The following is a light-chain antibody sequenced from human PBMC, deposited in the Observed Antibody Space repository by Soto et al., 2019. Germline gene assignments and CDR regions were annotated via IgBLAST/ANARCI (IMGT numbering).Light chain of an antibody. V-gene: IGKV3-15*01. CDR2: GVS. CDR1: QSVSSN. CDR3: QQYGSSPLT. J-gene: IGKJ4*01. Sequence: EILMTQSPATLSVSRGERASLSCRASQSVSSNLAWYQQKPGQAPRLLIYGVSTRATGIPARFSGSGSGTDFTLTISRLEPEDFAVYYCQQYGSSPLTFGGGTKVDIK.